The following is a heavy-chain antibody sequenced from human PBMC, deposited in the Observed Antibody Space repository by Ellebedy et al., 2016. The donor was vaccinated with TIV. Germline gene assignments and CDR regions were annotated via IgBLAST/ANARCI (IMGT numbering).Heavy chain of an antibody. V-gene: IGHV3-9*01. CDR3: AKGSTTALVTCVDY. CDR2: ISWNSGTI. CDR1: GFTLDDYA. Sequence: GGSLRLSCAASGFTLDDYAMHWVRQAPGKGLEWVSGISWNSGTIDYADSVRGRFTISRDNAKNSLYLQMNRLRPEDTALYYCAKGSTTALVTCVDYWGQGTLVTVSS. J-gene: IGHJ4*02. D-gene: IGHD5-18*01.